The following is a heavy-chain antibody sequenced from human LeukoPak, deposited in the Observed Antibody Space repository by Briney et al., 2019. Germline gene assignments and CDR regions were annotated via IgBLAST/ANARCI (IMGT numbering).Heavy chain of an antibody. CDR2: INHSGST. CDR3: ARARGWRGHFDY. Sequence: SETLSLTCAVYGGSFSGYYWSWIRQPPGKGLEWIGEINHSGSTNYNPSLKSRVTISVDTSKSQFSLKLSSVTAADTAVYYCARARGWRGHFDYWGQGTLVTVSS. J-gene: IGHJ4*02. V-gene: IGHV4-34*01. D-gene: IGHD1-26*01. CDR1: GGSFSGYY.